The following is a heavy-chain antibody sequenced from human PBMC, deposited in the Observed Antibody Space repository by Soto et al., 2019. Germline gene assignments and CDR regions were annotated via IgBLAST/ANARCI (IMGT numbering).Heavy chain of an antibody. Sequence: EVQLVESGGGLVQPGGSLRLSCAASGFTFTDPYMDWVRQAPGKGLEWIGRIRNRANSYTTHYAASVKGRFTISRDDSKNSLYLQMNSLKSDDTAVYYCARAPSYYASGSDYWGQGTLVTV. CDR3: ARAPSYYASGSDY. D-gene: IGHD3-10*01. CDR2: IRNRANSYTT. CDR1: GFTFTDPY. J-gene: IGHJ4*02. V-gene: IGHV3-72*01.